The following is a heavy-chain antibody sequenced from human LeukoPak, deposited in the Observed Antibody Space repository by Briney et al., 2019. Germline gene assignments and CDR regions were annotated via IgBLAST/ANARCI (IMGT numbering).Heavy chain of an antibody. CDR3: ARLLLMGDLKLAAADPYYFDY. CDR2: IYPGDSDT. Sequence: GESLKISCKASGYSFTKYWIGWVRQMPGKGLEWMGIIYPGDSDTRYSPSFQGQVTISADKSISTACLQWSSLKASDTAMYYCARLLLMGDLKLAAADPYYFDYWGQGTLVTVSS. CDR1: GYSFTKYW. D-gene: IGHD6-13*01. J-gene: IGHJ4*02. V-gene: IGHV5-51*01.